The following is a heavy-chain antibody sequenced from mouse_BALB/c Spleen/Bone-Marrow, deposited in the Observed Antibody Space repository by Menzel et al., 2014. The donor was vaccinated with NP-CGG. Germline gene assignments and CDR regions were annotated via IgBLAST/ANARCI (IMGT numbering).Heavy chain of an antibody. J-gene: IGHJ4*01. V-gene: IGHV3-2*02. CDR1: DNSITSDYA. CDR3: ARWDYGDYAMDY. Sequence: EVKLQESGPGLVKPSQSLSLTCTVTDNSITSDYAWNWIRQFQGNKLEWMGYISYSSSTNYNPSLKSRISIIRDTSKNQFFLQLNSVTAEDTATYYCARWDYGDYAMDYWGQGTSVTVSS. D-gene: IGHD1-2*01. CDR2: ISYSSST.